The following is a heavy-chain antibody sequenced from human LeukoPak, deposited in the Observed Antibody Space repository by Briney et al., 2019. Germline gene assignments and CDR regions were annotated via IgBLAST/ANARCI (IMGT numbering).Heavy chain of an antibody. J-gene: IGHJ6*03. CDR2: MNPNSGNA. V-gene: IGHV1-8*01. D-gene: IGHD3-3*01. CDR3: ARAAITIFGVVTPQDMDV. Sequence: ASVSVSCKAAGYTFTSYDINWVRQATGQRLEWMGWMNPNSGNAGYEQKFQGRVTMTRNTSISTAYMELSSLRSEDTAVYYCARAAITIFGVVTPQDMDVWGKGTTVTVSS. CDR1: GYTFTSYD.